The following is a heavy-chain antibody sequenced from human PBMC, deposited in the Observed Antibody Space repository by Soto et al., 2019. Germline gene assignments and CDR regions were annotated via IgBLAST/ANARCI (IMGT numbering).Heavy chain of an antibody. CDR3: VSQRATMPTHTYCDY. CDR2: VHYRGRS. CDR1: GGSVTNSSYY. Sequence: PSETLSLTXTVSGGSVTNSSYYWGWIRQSPGKGLEWIGSVHYRGRSYSKWSVKSRVTISVDTSKNRFSLHLNSVTASDTAVYLCVSQRATMPTHTYCDYWGPGDLGTVSS. D-gene: IGHD5-12*01. J-gene: IGHJ4*02. V-gene: IGHV4-39*01.